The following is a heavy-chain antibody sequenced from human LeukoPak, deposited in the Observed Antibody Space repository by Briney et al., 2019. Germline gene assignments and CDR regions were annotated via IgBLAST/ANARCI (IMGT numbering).Heavy chain of an antibody. D-gene: IGHD2-2*01. J-gene: IGHJ4*02. CDR3: ARRYCSSTSCYFGD. Sequence: PSETLSLTCTVSGGSISSYYWSWIRQPPGKGLEWIGYIYYSGSTNYNPSLKSRVTISVDTSKNQFSLKLSSVTAADTAVYYCARRYCSSTSCYFGDWGQGTLVTASS. CDR1: GGSISSYY. V-gene: IGHV4-59*08. CDR2: IYYSGST.